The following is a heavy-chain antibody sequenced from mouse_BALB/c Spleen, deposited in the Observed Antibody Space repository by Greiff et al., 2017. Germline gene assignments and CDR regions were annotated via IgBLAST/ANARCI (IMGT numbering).Heavy chain of an antibody. CDR1: GYTFTSYT. Sequence: VQLQQSAAELARPGASVKMSCKASGYTFTSYTMHWVKQRPGQGLEWIGYINPSSGYTEYNQKFKDKTTLTADKSSSTAYMQLSSLTSEDSAVYYCARAYYGSSYDYFDYWGQGTTLTVSS. D-gene: IGHD1-1*01. CDR2: INPSSGYT. J-gene: IGHJ2*01. CDR3: ARAYYGSSYDYFDY. V-gene: IGHV1-4*02.